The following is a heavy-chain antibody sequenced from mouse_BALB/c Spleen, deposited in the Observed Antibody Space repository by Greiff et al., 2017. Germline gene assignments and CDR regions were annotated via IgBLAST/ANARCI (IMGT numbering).Heavy chain of an antibody. CDR1: GYSITSDYA. Sequence: EVKLEESGPGLVKPSQSLSLTCTVTGYSITSDYAWNWIRQFPGNKLEWMGYISYSGSTSYNPYLKSRISITRDTSKNQFFLQLNSVTTEDTATYYCARYGNYGAYWGQGTLVTVSA. V-gene: IGHV3-2*02. J-gene: IGHJ3*01. CDR2: ISYSGST. D-gene: IGHD2-1*01. CDR3: ARYGNYGAY.